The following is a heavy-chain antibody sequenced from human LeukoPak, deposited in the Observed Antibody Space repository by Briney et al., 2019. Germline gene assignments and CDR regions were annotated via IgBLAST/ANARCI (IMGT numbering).Heavy chain of an antibody. CDR2: LRTDGDKR. CDR1: GFTFRNYW. D-gene: IGHD4/OR15-4a*01. J-gene: IGHJ4*02. Sequence: PGRSLRLSCAASGFTFRNYWMHWVRQGPGGGLEWVSRLRTDGDKRSYAASVRDRFTISRDNAKNMLYLQMNSLRVEDTAVYYCVRDHYGTNSLDYWGQGTPVTVSS. CDR3: VRDHYGTNSLDY. V-gene: IGHV3-74*01.